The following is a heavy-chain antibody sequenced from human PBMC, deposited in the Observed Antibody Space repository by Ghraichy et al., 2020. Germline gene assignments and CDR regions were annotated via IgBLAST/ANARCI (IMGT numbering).Heavy chain of an antibody. CDR3: ARDSTSLWFGEPSHYYYHMDV. D-gene: IGHD3-10*01. CDR1: GGSISNYY. J-gene: IGHJ6*03. V-gene: IGHV4-4*07. Sequence: SETLSLTCTVSGGSISNYYWSWIRQPAGKGLEWIGRIYSRGSTNYNPSLKSRVTMSVDMSKNQFSLRLTSVTAADTAVYFCARDSTSLWFGEPSHYYYHMDVWGKGTTVIVSS. CDR2: IYSRGST.